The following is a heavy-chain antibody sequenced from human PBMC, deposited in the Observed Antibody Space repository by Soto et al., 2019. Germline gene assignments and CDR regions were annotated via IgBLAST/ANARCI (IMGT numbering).Heavy chain of an antibody. J-gene: IGHJ2*01. CDR3: LTVSGDWTVAGYWYFDL. CDR2: FDPEDGET. V-gene: IGHV1-24*01. Sequence: QVQLVQSGAEVKKPGASVKVSCKVSGYTLTELSMHWVRQAPGKGLEWMGGFDPEDGETIYAQKFQGRVTMTEDTSTDTAYMELSSLRSEDTAVYHCLTVSGDWTVAGYWYFDLWGRGTLVTVSS. CDR1: GYTLTELS. D-gene: IGHD1-1*01.